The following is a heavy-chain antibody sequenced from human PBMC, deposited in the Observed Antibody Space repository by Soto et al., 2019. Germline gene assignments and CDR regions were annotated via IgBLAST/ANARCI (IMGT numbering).Heavy chain of an antibody. D-gene: IGHD5-12*01. CDR1: GFTFTTYA. CDR3: ARERTRWLHPLAY. J-gene: IGHJ4*02. CDR2: ISGSGGST. Sequence: EVQLLESGGGLVQPGGSLRLSCSASGFTFTTYAMTWVRQAPGKGLEWVSAISGSGGSTYYADSVKGRFTISRDNSKNTLYLQMNSLRAEDTAVYYCARERTRWLHPLAYWGQGTLVTVSS. V-gene: IGHV3-23*01.